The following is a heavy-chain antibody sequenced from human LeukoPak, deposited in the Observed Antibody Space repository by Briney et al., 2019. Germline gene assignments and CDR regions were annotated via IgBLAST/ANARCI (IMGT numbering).Heavy chain of an antibody. J-gene: IGHJ3*02. Sequence: SETLSLTCTVSGGSISSDNYFWSWIRQHPGKGLEWLGYIYHSGGAYYNPSLKSRLTISVDTSKNQFSLKLNSVIAADTAVYYCAREVNEPASTDAFDIWGQGTMVTVSS. V-gene: IGHV4-31*03. CDR3: AREVNEPASTDAFDI. CDR1: GGSISSDNYF. CDR2: IYHSGGA. D-gene: IGHD2-15*01.